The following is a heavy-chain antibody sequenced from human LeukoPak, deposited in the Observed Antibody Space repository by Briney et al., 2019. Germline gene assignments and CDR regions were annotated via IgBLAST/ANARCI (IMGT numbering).Heavy chain of an antibody. V-gene: IGHV3-21*01. CDR3: VKEAYRVSHNDY. CDR2: ISSSSSYI. CDR1: GFTFSSYS. J-gene: IGHJ4*02. Sequence: GGSLRLSCAASGFTFSSYSMNWVRQAPGKGLEWVSSISSSSSYIYYADSVKGRFTISRDNAKNSLYLQMNSLRAEDTAVYYCVKEAYRVSHNDYWGQGTLVTVSS. D-gene: IGHD3-16*02.